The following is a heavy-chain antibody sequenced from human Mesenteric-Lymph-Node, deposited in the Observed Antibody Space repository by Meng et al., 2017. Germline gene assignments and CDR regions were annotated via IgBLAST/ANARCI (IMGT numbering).Heavy chain of an antibody. CDR3: TRGFQWLVDY. CDR1: GFTFGDYA. V-gene: IGHV3-49*04. CDR2: IRSKAYGGTT. Sequence: GESLKISCTASGFTFGDYAMSWVRQAPGKGLEWVGFIRSKAYGGTTEYAASVKGRFTISRDDSKSIAYLQMDSLKTEDTAVYYCTRGFQWLVDYWGQGTLVTVSS. J-gene: IGHJ4*02. D-gene: IGHD6-19*01.